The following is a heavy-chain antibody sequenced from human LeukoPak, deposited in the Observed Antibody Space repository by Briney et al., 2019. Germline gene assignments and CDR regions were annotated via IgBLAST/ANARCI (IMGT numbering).Heavy chain of an antibody. CDR2: ISWNSGSI. CDR3: AKGSSIAARGYFQH. V-gene: IGHV3-9*03. J-gene: IGHJ1*01. D-gene: IGHD6-6*01. CDR1: GFTFDDYA. Sequence: SLRLSCAASGFTFDDYAMHWVRQAPGKGLEWVSGISWNSGSIGYADSVKGRFTISRDNAKNSLYLQMNSLRAEDMALYYCAKGSSIAARGYFQHWGQGTLVTVSS.